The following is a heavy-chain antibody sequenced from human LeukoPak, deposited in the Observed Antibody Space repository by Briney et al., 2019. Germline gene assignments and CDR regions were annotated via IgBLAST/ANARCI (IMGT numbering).Heavy chain of an antibody. D-gene: IGHD1-14*01. V-gene: IGHV4-59*08. J-gene: IGHJ4*02. CDR1: GGSISSYY. CDR3: ARNRRPPFDFDY. CDR2: VYHSGST. Sequence: SETLSLTCTVSGGSISSYYWSWIRQPPGKGLEFIGNVYHSGSTNYNPSLKSRVTISADTPKNQFSLRLSSVTAADTAVYYCARNRRPPFDFDYWGQGTLVTVSS.